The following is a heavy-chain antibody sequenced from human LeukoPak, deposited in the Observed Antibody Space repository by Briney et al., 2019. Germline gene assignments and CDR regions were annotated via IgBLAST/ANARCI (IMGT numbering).Heavy chain of an antibody. D-gene: IGHD6-13*01. V-gene: IGHV1-2*03. CDR2: INPNSGDT. Sequence: GASVKVSCKASGYTFTGYYMQWVLQAPRQGLEWMGWINPNSGDTNYAQKFQGRVTLTRDTSISTAYMELSRLRSDATAVYYCTRGIAVTGMSGPNFDYWGQGTLVTVSS. CDR1: GYTFTGYY. J-gene: IGHJ4*02. CDR3: TRGIAVTGMSGPNFDY.